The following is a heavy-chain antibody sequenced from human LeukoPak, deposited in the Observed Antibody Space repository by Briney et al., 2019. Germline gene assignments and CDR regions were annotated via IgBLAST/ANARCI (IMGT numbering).Heavy chain of an antibody. Sequence: PSETLSLTCAVYGGSFSGYYWSWIRQPPGKGLEWIGEINHSGSTNYNPSLKSRVTISVDTSKNQFSLKLSSVTAAGTAVYYCARDRRQYYYDSSGTTEYNWFDPWGQGTLVTVSS. J-gene: IGHJ5*02. CDR2: INHSGST. CDR1: GGSFSGYY. V-gene: IGHV4-34*01. CDR3: ARDRRQYYYDSSGTTEYNWFDP. D-gene: IGHD3-22*01.